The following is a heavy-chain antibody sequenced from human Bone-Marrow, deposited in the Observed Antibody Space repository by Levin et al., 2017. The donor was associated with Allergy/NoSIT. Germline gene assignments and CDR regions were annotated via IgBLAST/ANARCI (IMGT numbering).Heavy chain of an antibody. V-gene: IGHV3-23*01. D-gene: IGHD2-2*02. CDR1: GFTFSSYA. CDR3: AKELLVVPAAIPFDY. CDR2: ISGSGGST. J-gene: IGHJ4*02. Sequence: GESLKISCAASGFTFSSYAMSWVRQAPGKGLEWVSAISGSGGSTYYADSVKGRFTISRDNSKNTLYLQMNSLRAEDTAVYYCAKELLVVPAAIPFDYWGQGTLVTVSS.